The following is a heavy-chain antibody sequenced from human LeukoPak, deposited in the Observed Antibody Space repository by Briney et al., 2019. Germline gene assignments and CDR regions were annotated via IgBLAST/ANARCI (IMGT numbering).Heavy chain of an antibody. CDR2: IDPSGGST. D-gene: IGHD3-10*01. CDR1: AYTFSTYL. CDR3: ARDLGLRGVTNWFDP. J-gene: IGHJ5*02. V-gene: IGHV1-46*01. Sequence: ASVKVSCKASAYTFSTYLLHWVRQAPGQGLEWMGIIDPSGGSTGYAHKFQGRVTMTRDTSTSTVYMELSSLRSEDTAVYYCARDLGLRGVTNWFDPWGQGTLVTVSS.